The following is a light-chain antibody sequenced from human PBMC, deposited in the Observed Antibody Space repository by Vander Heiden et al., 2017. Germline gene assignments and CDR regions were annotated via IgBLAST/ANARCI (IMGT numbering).Light chain of an antibody. J-gene: IGKJ2*01. CDR1: QSVSSSY. V-gene: IGKV3-20*01. CDR2: GAS. Sequence: STRTLSLSPGERATLSCRASQSVSSSYLAWYQQKPGQAPRLLIYGASSRATGIPDRFSGSGSGTDFTLTISRLEPEDFAVYYCQQYGSSPLYTFGQGTKLEIK. CDR3: QQYGSSPLYT.